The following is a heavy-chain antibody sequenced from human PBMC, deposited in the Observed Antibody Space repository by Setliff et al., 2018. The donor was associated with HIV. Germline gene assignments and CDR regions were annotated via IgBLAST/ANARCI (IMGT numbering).Heavy chain of an antibody. CDR2: IWYDGSNK. J-gene: IGHJ4*02. CDR3: ARDPAMSGWALAD. D-gene: IGHD6-19*01. V-gene: IGHV3-33*01. Sequence: GGSLRLSCAASGFTFSSYGMHWVRRAPGKGLEWVAFIWYDGSNKEYGDSVKGRFTISRDNSKNMVYLEMNNLRGEDSAVYYCARDPAMSGWALADWGQGTQVTVSS. CDR1: GFTFSSYG.